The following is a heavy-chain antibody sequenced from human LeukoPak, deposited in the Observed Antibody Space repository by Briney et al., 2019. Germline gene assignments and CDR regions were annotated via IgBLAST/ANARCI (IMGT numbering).Heavy chain of an antibody. V-gene: IGHV1-46*01. J-gene: IGHJ4*02. CDR2: INPSGSST. CDR3: ARDLGEQWLGIFDY. CDR1: GYSFTSHY. D-gene: IGHD6-19*01. Sequence: GASVKVSCKASGYSFTSHYMHWVRQAPGQGLEWMGLINPSGSSTLYAQKFQGRVTMTRDTSISTAYMELSRLRSDDTAVYYCARDLGEQWLGIFDYWGQGTLVTVSS.